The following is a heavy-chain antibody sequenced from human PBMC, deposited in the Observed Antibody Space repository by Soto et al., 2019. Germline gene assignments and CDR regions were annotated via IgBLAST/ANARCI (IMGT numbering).Heavy chain of an antibody. Sequence: GGSLRLSCAASGFTFSSYAMSWVRQAPGKGLEWVSAISGSGGSTYYADSVEGRFTISRDNSKNTLYLQMNSLRAEDTAVYYCGKARYLLVDQPLYFESWGQGTLVTVSS. V-gene: IGHV3-23*01. CDR3: GKARYLLVDQPLYFES. CDR1: GFTFSSYA. J-gene: IGHJ4*02. D-gene: IGHD3-9*01. CDR2: ISGSGGST.